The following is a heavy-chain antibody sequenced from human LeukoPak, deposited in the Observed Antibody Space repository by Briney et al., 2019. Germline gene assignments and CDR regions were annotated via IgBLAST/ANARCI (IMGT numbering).Heavy chain of an antibody. CDR3: ARAGGSVGWYGTIDS. CDR1: GGSISSGSYY. D-gene: IGHD6-19*01. J-gene: IGHJ4*02. Sequence: SETLSLTCTVSGGSISSGSYYWTCIRQPAGKGREGLGHLYTSGTTSYNPSIQSLTTITAETSKHQFSQSLTPMTAADAADYYCARAGGSVGWYGTIDSWPQGPRVSVSS. CDR2: LYTSGTT. V-gene: IGHV4-61*09.